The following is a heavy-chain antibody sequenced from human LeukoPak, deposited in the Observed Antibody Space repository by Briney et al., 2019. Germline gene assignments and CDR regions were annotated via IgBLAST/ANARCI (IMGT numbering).Heavy chain of an antibody. Sequence: SETPSLTCTVSGGSVTSYYWTWIRQPPGKGLEWIGYIYYSGTTNYNPSLKSRVTISVDTSKNQFSLKMNSITAADTAVYYCARYIGSPRYCDYWGQGTLATVSS. D-gene: IGHD1-26*01. CDR2: IYYSGTT. J-gene: IGHJ4*02. CDR3: ARYIGSPRYCDY. V-gene: IGHV4-59*08. CDR1: GGSVTSYY.